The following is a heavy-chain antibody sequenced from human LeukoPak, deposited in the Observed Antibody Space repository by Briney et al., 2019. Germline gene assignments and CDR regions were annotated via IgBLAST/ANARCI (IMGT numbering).Heavy chain of an antibody. CDR2: TSYDGTTK. Sequence: SGGTLRLSCAASGFTFSSYSMNWVRQAPGKGLEWVAVTSYDGTTKYYADSVKGRFTISRDNSENTLYLQMNSLRPEDTAVYYCVTEVRRPYLDSWGQGTLVTVSS. D-gene: IGHD4-17*01. J-gene: IGHJ4*02. CDR1: GFTFSSYS. V-gene: IGHV3-30*05. CDR3: VTEVRRPYLDS.